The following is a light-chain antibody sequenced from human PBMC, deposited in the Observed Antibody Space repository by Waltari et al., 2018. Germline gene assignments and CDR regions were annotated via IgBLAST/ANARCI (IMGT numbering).Light chain of an antibody. CDR1: RDRSSNA. CDR3: QTWGTGIRV. J-gene: IGLJ3*02. CDR2: FNNDGSH. Sequence: QLVLPQSPSASASLGASVNLTCTLSRDRSSNAIAWHQQQPEKGPRYLMKFNNDGSHSKGDGIPDRFSGSISGAERHLSISSLQPEDEADYYCQTWGTGIRVFGGGTKLTV. V-gene: IGLV4-69*02.